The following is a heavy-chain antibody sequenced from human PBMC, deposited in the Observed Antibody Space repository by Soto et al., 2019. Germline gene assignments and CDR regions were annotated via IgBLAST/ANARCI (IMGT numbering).Heavy chain of an antibody. CDR2: ISAYNGNT. CDR1: GYTFTSYG. Sequence: QVQLVQSGAEVKKPGASVKVSCKASGYTFTSYGISWVRQAPGQGLEWMGRISAYNGNTNYAQKLQGRATMTTDTSTSTAYMELRSLRSEDTAVYYCAAVRGANSPPQPSYYGMDVWGQGTTVTVSS. CDR3: AAVRGANSPPQPSYYGMDV. J-gene: IGHJ6*02. V-gene: IGHV1-18*01. D-gene: IGHD3-10*01.